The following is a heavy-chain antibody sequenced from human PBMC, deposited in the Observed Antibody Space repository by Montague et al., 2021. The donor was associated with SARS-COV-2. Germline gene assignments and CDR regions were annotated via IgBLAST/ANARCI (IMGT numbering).Heavy chain of an antibody. D-gene: IGHD2-15*01. Sequence: CAISGDSVSTNSGTWNWVRLSPSRGLEWLGRTYYRSEWYSDYSVSVKSRIGINLDTSKNQFSLQLNSVTPEDTAVYYCARAERGSCGDGNCYQYFFNYWGQGTLVTVSS. CDR1: GDSVSTNSGT. V-gene: IGHV6-1*01. CDR3: ARAERGSCGDGNCYQYFFNY. CDR2: TYYRSEWYS. J-gene: IGHJ4*02.